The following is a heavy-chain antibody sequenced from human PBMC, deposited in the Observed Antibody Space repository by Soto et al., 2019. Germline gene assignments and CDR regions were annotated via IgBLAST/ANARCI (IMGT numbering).Heavy chain of an antibody. CDR2: SRAKPQGYST. V-gene: IGHV3-72*01. J-gene: IGHJ4*02. D-gene: IGHD3-22*01. Sequence: GGSLRLSCAVSGFTLNDHYINWVRQAPGKSLEWLGRSRAKPQGYSTPYAASVKRRFTTSREESNNSAYLQTNSLQTQDTAVYYCVSSTYFSDSSGYHCCLEYWGQGTLVTV. CDR1: GFTLNDHY. CDR3: VSSTYFSDSSGYHCCLEY.